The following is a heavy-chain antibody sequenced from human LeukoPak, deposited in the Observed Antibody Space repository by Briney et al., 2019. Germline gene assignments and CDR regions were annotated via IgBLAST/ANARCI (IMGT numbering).Heavy chain of an antibody. CDR3: ARDPPPYYYDSSGYRGLDY. D-gene: IGHD3-22*01. Sequence: PSETLSLTCTVSGGSISSSSYYWGWIRQPPGKGLEWIGSIYYSGSTYYNPSLKSRVTISVDTSKNQFSLKLSSVTAADTAVYYCARDPPPYYYDSSGYRGLDYWGQGTLVTVSS. CDR1: GGSISSSSYY. CDR2: IYYSGST. J-gene: IGHJ4*02. V-gene: IGHV4-39*07.